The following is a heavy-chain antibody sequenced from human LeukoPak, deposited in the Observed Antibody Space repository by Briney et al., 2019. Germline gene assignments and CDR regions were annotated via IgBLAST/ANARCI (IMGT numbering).Heavy chain of an antibody. V-gene: IGHV3-21*06. D-gene: IGHD5-24*01. CDR2: ISSRSTYV. CDR3: ARFRRDGSKYNDY. J-gene: IGHJ4*02. CDR1: GFTFSDYS. Sequence: GGSLRPSCAASGFTFSDYSINWVRQAPGKGLEWVSSISSRSTYVFYADSVKGRFAISRDNAKNSMYLQMNGLRAEDTAVYYCARFRRDGSKYNDYWGQGTLVTGSS.